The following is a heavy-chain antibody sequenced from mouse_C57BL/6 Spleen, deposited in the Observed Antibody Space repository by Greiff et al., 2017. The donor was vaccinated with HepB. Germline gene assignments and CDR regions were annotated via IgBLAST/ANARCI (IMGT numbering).Heavy chain of an antibody. V-gene: IGHV1-26*01. CDR2: INPNNGGT. J-gene: IGHJ2*01. CDR3: ARGPYYFDY. Sequence: VQLQQSGPELVKPGASVKISCKASGYTFTDYYMNWVKQSHGKSLEWIGDINPNNGGTSYNQKFKGKATLTVDKSSSTAYMELRSLTSEDSAVYYCARGPYYFDYWGKGTTLTVSS. CDR1: GYTFTDYY.